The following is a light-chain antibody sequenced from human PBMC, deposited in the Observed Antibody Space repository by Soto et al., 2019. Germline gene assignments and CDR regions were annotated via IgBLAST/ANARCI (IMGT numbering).Light chain of an antibody. CDR2: GAS. J-gene: IGKJ1*01. CDR1: QSVSSN. V-gene: IGKV3-15*01. CDR3: QQYYNWPALA. Sequence: EIVRTQSPATLSLSPGERATLSCRASQSVSSNLAWYQQKPGQAPMLLIYGASTRTAGIPATFSGSGSGTEFTLTIRSLQAGDFAVDYCQQYYNWPALAFRQGTKVDTK.